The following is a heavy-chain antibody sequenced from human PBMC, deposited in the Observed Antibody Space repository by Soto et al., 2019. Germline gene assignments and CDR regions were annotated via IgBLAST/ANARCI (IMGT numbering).Heavy chain of an antibody. CDR3: ARHRPILSGVYYYSGMDV. J-gene: IGHJ6*02. D-gene: IGHD3-10*02. V-gene: IGHV5-51*01. CDR2: IYPGDFDT. CDR1: GYSFSSHW. Sequence: PGESLKISCKASGYSFSSHWIGWVRQMPGKGLEWMGIIYPGDFDTRYSPSFQGQVSISADKSNRTAYLQWSSLKASDTAMYYCARHRPILSGVYYYSGMDVWGPGTTVTISS.